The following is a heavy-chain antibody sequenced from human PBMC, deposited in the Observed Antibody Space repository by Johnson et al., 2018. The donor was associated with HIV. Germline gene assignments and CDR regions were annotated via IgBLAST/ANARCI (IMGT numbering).Heavy chain of an antibody. CDR1: GFTFSSSG. D-gene: IGHD1-26*01. CDR2: IHSAGTT. CDR3: AKAVSGSYDDAFDI. J-gene: IGHJ3*02. Sequence: QVPPVESGGGVIQPGRSLRPSCAATGFTFSSSGMHWVRKAPRKGLEWVSAIHSAGTTYYADSVTCLFTISRDNSKNTLYLQMNSLRAEDTALYYCAKAVSGSYDDAFDIWGQGTMVTVSS. V-gene: IGHV3-NL1*01.